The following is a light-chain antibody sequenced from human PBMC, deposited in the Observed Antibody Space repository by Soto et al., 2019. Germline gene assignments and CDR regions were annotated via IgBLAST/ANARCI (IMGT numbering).Light chain of an antibody. J-gene: IGLJ1*01. CDR2: DDN. Sequence: QSALTQPPSVSAAPGQKVTISCSAGSSNIGGNSVSWYQQLPGTAPKLLIYDDNKRPSGIPDRFSGSKSGTSATLGITGFQTGDEADYYCGSWDSSLSAYVFGTGTKVTVL. V-gene: IGLV1-51*01. CDR1: SSNIGGNS. CDR3: GSWDSSLSAYV.